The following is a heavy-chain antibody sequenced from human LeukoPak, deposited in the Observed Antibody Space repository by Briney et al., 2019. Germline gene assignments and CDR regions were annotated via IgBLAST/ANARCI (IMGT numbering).Heavy chain of an antibody. V-gene: IGHV3-30*18. CDR3: AKLGIVGANDY. CDR2: ISYDGSNK. CDR1: GFTFSSYG. Sequence: GRSLRLSCAASGFTFSSYGMHWVRQAPGKGLEWVAVISYDGSNKYYADSVKGRFTISRDNSKNTLYLQMNSLRAEDTAVYYCAKLGIVGANDYWGQGTLVTVSS. J-gene: IGHJ4*02. D-gene: IGHD1-26*01.